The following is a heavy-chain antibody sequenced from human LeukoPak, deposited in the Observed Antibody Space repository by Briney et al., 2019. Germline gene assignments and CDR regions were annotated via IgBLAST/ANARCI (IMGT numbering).Heavy chain of an antibody. D-gene: IGHD5-12*01. V-gene: IGHV3-74*03. CDR3: VREGRVSGYDFDY. CDR1: GFTFGSYW. Sequence: QPGGSLRLSCAASGFTFGSYWMHWVRQAPGKGLMWVSRINSDGGSITYADSVKGRFTISRDNAKNTLYLQMNSLRVEDTAVYYCVREGRVSGYDFDYWGQGDLVTVSS. CDR2: INSDGGSI. J-gene: IGHJ4*02.